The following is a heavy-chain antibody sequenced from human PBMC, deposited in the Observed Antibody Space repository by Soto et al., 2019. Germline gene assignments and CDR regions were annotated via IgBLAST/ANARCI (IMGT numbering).Heavy chain of an antibody. V-gene: IGHV3-33*01. D-gene: IGHD3-16*01. J-gene: IGHJ4*02. CDR2: IWYDGSNK. CDR3: ARGGGGVLWRYFDY. CDR1: GFTFSSYG. Sequence: QVQLVESGGGVVQPGRSLRLSCAASGFTFSSYGMHWVRQAPGKGLEWVAVIWYDGSNKYYADSVKGRFTISRDNSKNTLYLQMNRLRAGDTAVYYWARGGGGVLWRYFDYWGQGTLVTVSS.